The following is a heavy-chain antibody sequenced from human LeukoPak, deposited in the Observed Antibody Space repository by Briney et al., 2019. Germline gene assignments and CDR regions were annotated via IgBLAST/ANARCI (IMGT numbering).Heavy chain of an antibody. J-gene: IGHJ4*02. CDR1: GFTFSSNS. CDR2: ISSSSSYI. CDR3: ARVVMRRGSDFDY. D-gene: IGHD3-10*01. Sequence: GGSLRLSCAASGFTFSSNSMNWVRQAPGKGLEWVSSISSSSSYIYYADSVKGRFTISRDNAKNLLYLQMNSLRAEDTAVYYCARVVMRRGSDFDYWGQGTLVTVSS. V-gene: IGHV3-21*01.